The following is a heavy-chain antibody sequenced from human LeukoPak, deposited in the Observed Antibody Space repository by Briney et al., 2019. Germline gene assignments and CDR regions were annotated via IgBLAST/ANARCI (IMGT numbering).Heavy chain of an antibody. D-gene: IGHD1-26*01. Sequence: LTGGSLRLSCAASGFPFNSYWMSWVRQAPGRGLEWVANIKEDGSEKFYVDSVKGRFTISRDNAKNSLFLQMTSLRAEDTALYYCAPEVWELQGASDIWGQGTMVTVSS. CDR3: APEVWELQGASDI. CDR2: IKEDGSEK. J-gene: IGHJ3*02. V-gene: IGHV3-7*01. CDR1: GFPFNSYW.